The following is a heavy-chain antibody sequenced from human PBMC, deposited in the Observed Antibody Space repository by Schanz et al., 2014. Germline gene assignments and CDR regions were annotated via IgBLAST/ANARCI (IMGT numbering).Heavy chain of an antibody. V-gene: IGHV4-61*02. CDR2: VFPKGIT. D-gene: IGHD5-18*01. CDR3: ARDTAWRLDL. CDR1: GGSIRSGTYY. Sequence: QVQLQESGPGLVKPSQTLSLTCTVSGGSIRSGTYYWSWIRQPAGKALEWVGRVFPKGITNYNPSLKSRVAKSLDTAKTQFSLTLPSLTAADTAVYYCARDTAWRLDLWGRGTLVTVSS. J-gene: IGHJ2*01.